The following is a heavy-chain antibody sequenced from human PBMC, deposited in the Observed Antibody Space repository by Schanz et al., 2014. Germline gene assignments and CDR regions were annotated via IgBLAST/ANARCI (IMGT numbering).Heavy chain of an antibody. V-gene: IGHV3-30*18. CDR2: ISDDGSRR. CDR3: AKSYDTSGYSGFDY. Sequence: QVQLVESGGGLVKPGGSLRLSCAVSGFTFSDYYMSWIRQAPGKGLEWVAVISDDGSRRHYADFVTGRFTISRDNSKDTVYLQMNSLRTEDTAVYFCAKSYDTSGYSGFDYWGQGTLVTVSS. J-gene: IGHJ4*02. D-gene: IGHD3-22*01. CDR1: GFTFSDYY.